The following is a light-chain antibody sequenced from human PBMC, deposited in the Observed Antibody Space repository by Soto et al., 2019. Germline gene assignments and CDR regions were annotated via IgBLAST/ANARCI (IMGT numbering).Light chain of an antibody. CDR1: QGIGHT. CDR2: DTS. Sequence: EVVMRQSPATLSVSPVEGATLSCRASQGIGHTLAWYQHKPGQTPRVRISDTSTRAPCVPARLSGSRSGAEFTLTINSLRSEEFAVYYCRPYDNWPLTFGGGTKVESK. V-gene: IGKV3-15*01. J-gene: IGKJ4*01. CDR3: RPYDNWPLT.